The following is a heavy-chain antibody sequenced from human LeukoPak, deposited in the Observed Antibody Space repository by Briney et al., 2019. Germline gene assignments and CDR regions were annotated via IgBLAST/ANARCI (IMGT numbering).Heavy chain of an antibody. CDR1: GYTLTELS. V-gene: IGHV1-24*01. CDR2: FDPEDGET. D-gene: IGHD2-15*01. CDR3: ATSIVVVVAAHDAFDI. Sequence: ASVKVSCKVSGYTLTELSMHWVRQAPGKGLEGMGGFDPEDGETIYAQKFQGRVTMTEDTSTDTAYMELSSLRSEDTAVYYCATSIVVVVAAHDAFDIWGQGTMVTVSS. J-gene: IGHJ3*02.